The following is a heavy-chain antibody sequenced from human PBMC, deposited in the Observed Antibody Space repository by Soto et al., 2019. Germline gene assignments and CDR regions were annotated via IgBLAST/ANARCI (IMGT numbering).Heavy chain of an antibody. V-gene: IGHV4-34*01. CDR1: GGSFSGYY. CDR2: INYSGST. J-gene: IGHJ6*02. CDR3: ARRNYFYALDV. Sequence: SETLSLTCAVSGGSFSGYYWGWVRQPPGKGLEWVGEINYSGSTNYNPSLKRRVTISVDTSKDQVSLKVTSVTAADTAMYYCARRNYFYALDVWGQGTTVTVSS.